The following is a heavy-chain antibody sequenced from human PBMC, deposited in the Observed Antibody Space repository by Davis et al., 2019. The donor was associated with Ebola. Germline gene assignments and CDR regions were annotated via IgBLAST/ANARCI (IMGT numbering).Heavy chain of an antibody. CDR2: TYYRSKWYN. V-gene: IGHV6-1*01. CDR3: ARAHRYSSLEYYYGMDV. D-gene: IGHD5-12*01. Sequence: HPQTPSLTRAIFGDSLPSNSAARNWPRQSPSRGLEWLGRTYYRSKWYNDYAVSVKSRLTINPDTSKNQFSLQLNSVTPEDTAVYYCARAHRYSSLEYYYGMDVWGQGTTVTVSS. J-gene: IGHJ6*02. CDR1: GDSLPSNSAA.